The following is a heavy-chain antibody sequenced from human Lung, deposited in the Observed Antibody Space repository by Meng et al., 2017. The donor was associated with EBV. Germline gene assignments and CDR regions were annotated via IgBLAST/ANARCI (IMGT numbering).Heavy chain of an antibody. Sequence: QVRLEESGGGVVRPGRSLRLFCAVSGFTFNNHAMPWVRQAPGKGLEWVAVISTDGGNKYYVDSVKGRFTISRDNSKSTLSLHMNSLRPEDTAVYYCGRAPFKYTAAASTRIDYWGQGTLVTVSS. CDR3: GRAPFKYTAAASTRIDY. CDR1: GFTFNNHA. D-gene: IGHD6-13*01. J-gene: IGHJ4*02. V-gene: IGHV3-30-3*01. CDR2: ISTDGGNK.